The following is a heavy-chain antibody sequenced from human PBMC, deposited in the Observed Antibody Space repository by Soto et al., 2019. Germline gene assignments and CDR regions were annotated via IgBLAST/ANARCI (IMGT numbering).Heavy chain of an antibody. CDR1: GGSFSGYY. CDR3: ARSSYGSGSYYKQVFDY. V-gene: IGHV4-34*01. Sequence: SETLSLTCAVYGGSFSGYYWSWIRQPPGKGLEWIGEINHSGSTNYNPSLKSRVTISVDTSKNQFSLKLSSVTAADTAVYYCARSSYGSGSYYKQVFDYWGQGTLVTVSS. D-gene: IGHD3-10*01. CDR2: INHSGST. J-gene: IGHJ4*02.